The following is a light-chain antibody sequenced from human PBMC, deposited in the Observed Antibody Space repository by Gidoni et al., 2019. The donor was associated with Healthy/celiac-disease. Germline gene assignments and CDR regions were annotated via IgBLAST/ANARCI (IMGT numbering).Light chain of an antibody. Sequence: EIVLTQSPGTLSLSPGERATLSCRASQSVRSSYLAWYQQKPGQAPQRLIYGASSRATGIPDRFSGSGSGTDFTLTISRLEPEDFAVYYCQQYGSSPFTFGPGTKVDIK. CDR2: GAS. CDR1: QSVRSSY. V-gene: IGKV3-20*01. J-gene: IGKJ3*01. CDR3: QQYGSSPFT.